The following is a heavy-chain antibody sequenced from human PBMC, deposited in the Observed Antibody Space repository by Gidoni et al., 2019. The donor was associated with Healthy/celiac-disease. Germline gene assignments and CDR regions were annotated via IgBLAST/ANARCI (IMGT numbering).Heavy chain of an antibody. CDR2: IYHSGST. CDR1: GSSISSGYY. V-gene: IGHV4-38-2*02. Sequence: QVQLQESGPGLVKPSETLSLTCTVSGSSISSGYYWGWIRQPPGKGLEWIGSIYHSGSTYYNPSLKSRVTISVDTSKNQFSLKLSSVTAADTAVYYCARDEDYWGQGTLVTVSS. CDR3: ARDEDY. J-gene: IGHJ4*02.